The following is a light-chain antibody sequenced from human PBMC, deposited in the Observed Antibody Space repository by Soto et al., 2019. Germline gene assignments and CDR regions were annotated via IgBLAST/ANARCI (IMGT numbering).Light chain of an antibody. CDR2: VRSDGSH. CDR1: SGHSSYV. Sequence: QLVLTQSPSISASPGASVKLTCTLSSGHSSYVIAWHQQQPEKGPRYLMKVRSDGSHNKGDGIPDRFSGSSSGAERYLTISSLQSEDEADYYCQTWGTGLGVFGGGTKVTVL. V-gene: IGLV4-69*01. CDR3: QTWGTGLGV. J-gene: IGLJ3*02.